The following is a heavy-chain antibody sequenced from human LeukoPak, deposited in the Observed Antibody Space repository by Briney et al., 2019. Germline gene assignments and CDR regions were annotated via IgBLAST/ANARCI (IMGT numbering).Heavy chain of an antibody. Sequence: GGSLRLSCAASGFTFSSYGMHWVRQAPGKGLEWVSGISASGDSTAYADPVQGRFTISRHNSKNTLFLQMNNLRAEDTAVYYCVKDGSIFSYYYFDFWGQGTLLTVSS. CDR1: GFTFSSYG. D-gene: IGHD2-15*01. CDR2: ISASGDST. CDR3: VKDGSIFSYYYFDF. J-gene: IGHJ4*02. V-gene: IGHV3-23*01.